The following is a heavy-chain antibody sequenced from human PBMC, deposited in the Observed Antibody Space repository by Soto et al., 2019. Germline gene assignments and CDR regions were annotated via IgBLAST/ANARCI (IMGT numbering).Heavy chain of an antibody. D-gene: IGHD2-15*01. V-gene: IGHV3-30*18. J-gene: IGHJ6*03. CDR1: GFTFSSYG. CDR2: ISYDGSNK. Sequence: QVQLVESGGGVVQPGRSLRLSCAASGFTFSSYGMHWVRQAPGKGLEWVAVISYDGSNKYYADSVKGRFTISRDNSKNTLYLQMNSLRAEDTAVYYCAKDPGDCSGGSCYYYYYMDVWGKGTTVTVSS. CDR3: AKDPGDCSGGSCYYYYYMDV.